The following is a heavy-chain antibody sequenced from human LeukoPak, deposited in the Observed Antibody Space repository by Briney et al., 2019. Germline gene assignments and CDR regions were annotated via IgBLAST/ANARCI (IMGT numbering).Heavy chain of an antibody. CDR3: AREEGDDAFDI. CDR2: ISRSGRTI. Sequence: GGSLRLSCAASGFTFSSSEMNWVRQAPGKGLEWISYISRSGRTIHYADSVKGRFTISRDNAKNSLYLQMNSLRAEDTAVYYCAREEGDDAFDIWGQGTMVTVSS. CDR1: GFTFSSSE. V-gene: IGHV3-48*03. J-gene: IGHJ3*02. D-gene: IGHD3-10*01.